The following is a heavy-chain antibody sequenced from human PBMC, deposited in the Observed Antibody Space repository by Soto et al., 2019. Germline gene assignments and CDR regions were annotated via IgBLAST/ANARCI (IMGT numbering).Heavy chain of an antibody. CDR3: ARGNTYDTFDY. CDR1: GFTFSSYG. D-gene: IGHD3-9*01. V-gene: IGHV3-33*01. Sequence: QVQLVESGGGVVQPGRSLRLSCAASGFTFSSYGMHWVRQAPGKGLEWVAVIWYDGSNKYYADSVKGRFTISRDNSKNTLYLQMNSLRAEDTAVYYCARGNTYDTFDYWGQGTLVTVSS. J-gene: IGHJ4*02. CDR2: IWYDGSNK.